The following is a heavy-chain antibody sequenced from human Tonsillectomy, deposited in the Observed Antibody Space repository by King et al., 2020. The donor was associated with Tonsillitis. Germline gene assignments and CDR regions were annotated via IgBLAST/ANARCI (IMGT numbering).Heavy chain of an antibody. D-gene: IGHD5-12*01. CDR3: ARHSGTQGGIVATIYYYGMDV. CDR2: IYPGDSDT. CDR1: GYSFTSYW. J-gene: IGHJ6*02. Sequence: VQLVQSGAEVKKPGESLKISCKGSGYSFTSYWIGWVRQMPGKGLEWMGIIYPGDSDTRYSPSFQGQVTISADKSISTAYLQWSSLKASDTAMYYCARHSGTQGGIVATIYYYGMDVWGQGTTVTVSS. V-gene: IGHV5-51*01.